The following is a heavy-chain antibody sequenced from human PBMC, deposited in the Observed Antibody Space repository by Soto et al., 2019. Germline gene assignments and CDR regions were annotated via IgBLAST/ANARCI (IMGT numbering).Heavy chain of an antibody. CDR1: GGSFSGYY. D-gene: IGHD3-3*01. V-gene: IGHV4-34*01. CDR3: ARGRVLRFLEGLQTYYYYYGMDV. J-gene: IGHJ6*02. CDR2: INHSGST. Sequence: LSLTCAVYGGSFSGYYWSWIRQPPGKGLEWIGEINHSGSTNYNPSLKSRVTISVDTSKNQFSLKLSSVTAADTAVYYCARGRVLRFLEGLQTYYYYYGMDVWGQGTTVTVSS.